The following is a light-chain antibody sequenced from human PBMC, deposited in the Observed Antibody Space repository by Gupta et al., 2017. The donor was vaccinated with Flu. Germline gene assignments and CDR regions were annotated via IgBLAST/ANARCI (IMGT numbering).Light chain of an antibody. Sequence: QSALTQPPSASGSPGQSVTISCTGTSSDVGGYNYVSWYQQYPGKAPKLLIYEVSSRPSGVPDRFSGSKSGNTASLTVSGLQAEDEADYYCSSYAGSNNFKVFGGGTKLTVL. CDR1: SSDVGGYNY. CDR2: EVS. CDR3: SSYAGSNNFKV. V-gene: IGLV2-8*01. J-gene: IGLJ3*02.